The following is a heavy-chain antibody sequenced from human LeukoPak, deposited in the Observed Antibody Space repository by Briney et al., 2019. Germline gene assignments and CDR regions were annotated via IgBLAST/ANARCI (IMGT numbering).Heavy chain of an antibody. Sequence: SVKVSCKASGGTFSSYAISWVRQAPGQGLEWMGRIIPIFGTANYAQKFQGRVTITTDESTTTAYMELSSLRSEDTAVYYCARGGGNSRLGGYYYYYMDVWGKGTTVTVSS. V-gene: IGHV1-69*05. CDR1: GGTFSSYA. CDR3: ARGGGNSRLGGYYYYYMDV. J-gene: IGHJ6*03. D-gene: IGHD4-23*01. CDR2: IIPIFGTA.